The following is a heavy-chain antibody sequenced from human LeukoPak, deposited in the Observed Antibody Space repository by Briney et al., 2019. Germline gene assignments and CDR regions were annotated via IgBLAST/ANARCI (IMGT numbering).Heavy chain of an antibody. CDR3: ARDRSDILTGYNDAFDI. CDR1: GFTFSSYW. Sequence: PGGSLRLSSAASGFTFSSYWMSWVRQAPGKGLEWVATIKLDGSEKYYVDSVKGRFTISRDNAKNSLYLQMNSLRAEDTAVCYCARDRSDILTGYNDAFDIWGQGTMVTVSS. V-gene: IGHV3-7*01. D-gene: IGHD3-9*01. CDR2: IKLDGSEK. J-gene: IGHJ3*02.